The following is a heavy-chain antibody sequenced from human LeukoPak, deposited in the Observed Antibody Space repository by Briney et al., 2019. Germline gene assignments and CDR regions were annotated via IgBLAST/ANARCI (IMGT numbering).Heavy chain of an antibody. CDR2: IFRGDGT. Sequence: GGSLRLSCVASGFIVSTNYMSWVRQAPGKGLEWVAVIFRGDGTYHADSVKGRFTISRDTSKNTVYLHMNSLTAEDTAIYYCVKEVPGTTIYDWGQGILVTVSS. J-gene: IGHJ4*02. CDR3: VKEVPGTTIYD. D-gene: IGHD4-11*01. CDR1: GFIVSTNY. V-gene: IGHV3-66*01.